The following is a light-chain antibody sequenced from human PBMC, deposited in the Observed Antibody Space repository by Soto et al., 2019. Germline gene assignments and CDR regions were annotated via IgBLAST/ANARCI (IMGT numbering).Light chain of an antibody. CDR1: QSIYNTY. V-gene: IGKV3-20*01. J-gene: IGKJ2*01. CDR3: QQYGSSPRT. Sequence: ETVLTQSPGTLSLSPGERATLSCRTSQSIYNTYLAWYQQRAGQAPRLLIYGAFHRADGIPDRFSGSGSGTDFTLTISRLEPEDFAVYYCQQYGSSPRTFGQGTKLEIK. CDR2: GAF.